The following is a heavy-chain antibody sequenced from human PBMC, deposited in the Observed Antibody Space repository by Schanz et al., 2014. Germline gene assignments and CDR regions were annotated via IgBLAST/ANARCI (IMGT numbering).Heavy chain of an antibody. CDR3: VRLAVHGY. V-gene: IGHV3-72*01. CDR2: ITNKPNNYNT. CDR1: GITLSGYG. J-gene: IGHJ4*02. Sequence: VQLVESGGGVVQPGRSLRLSCAASGITLSGYGLHWVRQAPGKGLEWVGRITNKPNNYNTEYAASVKGRFTISRDDSRNSLYLQMSSLKTEDTAVYYCVRLAVHGYWGQGTLVTVSA.